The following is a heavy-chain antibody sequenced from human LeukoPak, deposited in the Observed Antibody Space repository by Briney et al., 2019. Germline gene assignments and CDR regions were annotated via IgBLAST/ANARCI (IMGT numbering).Heavy chain of an antibody. J-gene: IGHJ6*03. Sequence: ASVKVSCKASGYSFTGYYIHWVRQAPGQGLEWMGWINPNSGDTKYAQKFQGRVTMTRDTSISTAYMELTRLRSDDTAVYYCARGGLRVMVYRLYYMDVWGKGTTVTVSS. D-gene: IGHD2-8*01. CDR2: INPNSGDT. CDR1: GYSFTGYY. CDR3: ARGGLRVMVYRLYYMDV. V-gene: IGHV1-2*02.